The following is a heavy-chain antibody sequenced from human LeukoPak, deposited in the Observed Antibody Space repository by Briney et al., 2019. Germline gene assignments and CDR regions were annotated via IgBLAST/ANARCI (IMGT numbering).Heavy chain of an antibody. J-gene: IGHJ5*02. CDR1: GYTFTGYY. V-gene: IGHV1-2*02. D-gene: IGHD4-17*01. CDR3: ARSLYGDPNWFDP. Sequence: ASVKVSCKASGYTFTGYYMHWVRQAHGQGLEWMGWINPNSGGTNYAQKFQGRVTMTRDTSISTAYMELSRLRADYTAVYYCARSLYGDPNWFDPWGQGTLVTVSS. CDR2: INPNSGGT.